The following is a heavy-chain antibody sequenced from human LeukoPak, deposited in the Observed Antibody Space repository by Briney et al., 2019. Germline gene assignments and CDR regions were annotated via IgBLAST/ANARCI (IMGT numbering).Heavy chain of an antibody. D-gene: IGHD6-19*01. CDR1: GFTFSSYA. J-gene: IGHJ4*02. CDR2: ISGSGGST. CDR3: AKVFRHVAAHPYYFDY. Sequence: GGSLRLSCAASGFTFSSYAMSWVRQAPGKGLEWVSAISGSGGSTYYADSVKGRFTISRDNSKNTLYLQMNSLRAEDTAVYYCAKVFRHVAAHPYYFDYWGQGTLVTVSS. V-gene: IGHV3-23*01.